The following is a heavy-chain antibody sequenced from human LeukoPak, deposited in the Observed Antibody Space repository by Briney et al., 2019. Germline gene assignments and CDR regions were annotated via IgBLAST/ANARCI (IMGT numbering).Heavy chain of an antibody. D-gene: IGHD4-17*01. CDR1: GFIFSSYA. Sequence: GGSLRLSCAASGFIFSSYAMSWVRQGPGKGLEWVSAISGSGGSTYYADSVKGRFTISRDNSKNTLYLQMNSLRAEDTAVYYCAKRGTVATGYFDHWGQGTLVTVSS. CDR2: ISGSGGST. CDR3: AKRGTVATGYFDH. J-gene: IGHJ4*02. V-gene: IGHV3-23*01.